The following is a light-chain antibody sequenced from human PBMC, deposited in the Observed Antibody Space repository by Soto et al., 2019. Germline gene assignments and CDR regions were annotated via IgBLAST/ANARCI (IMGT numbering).Light chain of an antibody. V-gene: IGLV7-46*01. Sequence: QTVVTQEPSLTVSPGGTVPLTCGSSTGAVTSGHYPYWFQQKPGQAPRTLIYDTSNKHSWTPARFSGSLLGGKAALTLSGAQPEDEAEYYCLLSFHVVFGGGTKLTVL. CDR1: TGAVTSGHY. J-gene: IGLJ2*01. CDR3: LLSFHVV. CDR2: DTS.